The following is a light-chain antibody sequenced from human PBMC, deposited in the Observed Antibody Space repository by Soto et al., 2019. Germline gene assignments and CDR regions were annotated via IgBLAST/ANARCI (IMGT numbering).Light chain of an antibody. CDR1: QSVSSSY. CDR2: GAS. Sequence: EIVLTQSPGTLSLSPGERATLSCRASQSVSSSYLAWYQQKPGQAPRLLIYGASSRATGIPDRFSGSVSGTDFTLTISSLEPEDFALYYCQQYRSSPITFGGGTKVDIK. J-gene: IGKJ4*01. V-gene: IGKV3-20*01. CDR3: QQYRSSPIT.